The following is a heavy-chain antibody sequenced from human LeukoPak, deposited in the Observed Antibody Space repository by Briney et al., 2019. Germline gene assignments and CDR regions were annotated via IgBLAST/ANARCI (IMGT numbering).Heavy chain of an antibody. V-gene: IGHV4-34*01. CDR3: ARGRRIAARGYGY. J-gene: IGHJ4*02. D-gene: IGHD6-6*01. CDR1: GGSFSGYY. Sequence: PSETLSLTCAVYGGSFSGYYWSWIRQPPGKGLEWIGEINHSGSTNYNPSLKSRVTISVDTSKNQFSLKLSSVTAADTAVYYCARGRRIAARGYGYWGQGTLVTVSS. CDR2: INHSGST.